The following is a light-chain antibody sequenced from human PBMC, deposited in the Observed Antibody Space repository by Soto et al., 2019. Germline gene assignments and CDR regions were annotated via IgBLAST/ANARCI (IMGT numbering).Light chain of an antibody. V-gene: IGLV1-40*01. J-gene: IGLJ1*01. CDR1: SSNIGAGYD. CDR2: GNS. CDR3: QSYDSSLSGYV. Sequence: QSVLTQPPSVSGAPGQRVTISCTGSSSNIGAGYDVHWYQQLPGTAPKLLIYGNSNRPSGVPDRFSGSKSGTSASLAITGVQAEDEGDYNCQSYDSSLSGYVFGTGTKLTVL.